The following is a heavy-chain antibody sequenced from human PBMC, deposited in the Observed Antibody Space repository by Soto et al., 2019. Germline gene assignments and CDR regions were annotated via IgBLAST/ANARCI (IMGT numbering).Heavy chain of an antibody. D-gene: IGHD2-8*01. J-gene: IGHJ4*02. CDR1: GGSISNYY. V-gene: IGHV4-59*01. CDR2: IYYSGST. CDR3: ARRYAGNFDY. Sequence: QVQLQKSAPGLVKPSETLSLTCTVSGGSISNYYWSWIRQPPGKGLEWIGYIYYSGSTNYNPSLKSRVTISVDTSKNQFSLKLSSVTAADTAVYYCARRYAGNFDYWGQGTLVTVSS.